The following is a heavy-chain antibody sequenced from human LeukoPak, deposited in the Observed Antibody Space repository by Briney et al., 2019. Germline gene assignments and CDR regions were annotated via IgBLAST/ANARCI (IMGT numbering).Heavy chain of an antibody. CDR3: AKGRDYYGSGSYSGIDY. D-gene: IGHD3-10*01. Sequence: TGGSLRLSCAASGFTFSSYGMSWVRQAPGKGLEWVSAISGSGGSTNYADSVKGRFTISRDNSKNTLYLQMNSLRAEDTAVYYCAKGRDYYGSGSYSGIDYWGQGTLVTVSS. J-gene: IGHJ4*02. CDR1: GFTFSSYG. CDR2: ISGSGGST. V-gene: IGHV3-23*01.